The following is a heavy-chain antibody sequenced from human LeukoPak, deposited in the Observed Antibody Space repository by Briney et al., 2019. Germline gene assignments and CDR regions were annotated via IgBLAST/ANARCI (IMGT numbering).Heavy chain of an antibody. CDR3: ARFGTRDNCCHPGVDT. V-gene: IGHV4-38-2*02. CDR1: GYSLSSGFY. J-gene: IGHJ5*02. D-gene: IGHD1-1*01. CDR2: VFHSGST. Sequence: SESLSLTCTVSGYSLSSGFYWGWIRQPPGRGLEWIAIVFHSGSTSYNPSLASRVTISMATSKDQFSLRLISVTAADTALDYCARFGTRDNCCHPGVDTWGQGTPVTVSS.